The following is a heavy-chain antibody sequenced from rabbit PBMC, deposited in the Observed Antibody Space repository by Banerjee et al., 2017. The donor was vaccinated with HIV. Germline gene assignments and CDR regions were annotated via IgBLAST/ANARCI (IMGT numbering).Heavy chain of an antibody. CDR3: ASDMDGVARKLGL. CDR2: IYTGSSVGT. CDR1: GIDFSSDYY. Sequence: QQQLEESGGGLVKPGGTLTLTCKASGIDFSSDYYMYWVRQAPGKGLEWIACIYTGSSVGTAYANWAKGRFTLSKTSSTTVTLQMTSLTAADTATYFCASDMDGVARKLGLWGPGTLVTVS. V-gene: IGHV1S45*01. J-gene: IGHJ4*01. D-gene: IGHD2-1*01.